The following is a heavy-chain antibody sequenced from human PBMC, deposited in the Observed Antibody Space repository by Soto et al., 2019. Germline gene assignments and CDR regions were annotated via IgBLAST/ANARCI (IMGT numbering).Heavy chain of an antibody. V-gene: IGHV3-30*18. Sequence: QVQLVESGGGVVQPGRSLRLSCAASGFTFSNYGMHWVRQAPGKGLEWVSIMSYDGINTLYADSVKGRFTISRDNSKNTLYLQMDSLRAEDTAVYYCAKDVYCSTTGCLRNIVHCWGQGTLVTVSS. CDR3: AKDVYCSTTGCLRNIVHC. D-gene: IGHD2-2*01. CDR1: GFTFSNYG. J-gene: IGHJ4*02. CDR2: MSYDGINT.